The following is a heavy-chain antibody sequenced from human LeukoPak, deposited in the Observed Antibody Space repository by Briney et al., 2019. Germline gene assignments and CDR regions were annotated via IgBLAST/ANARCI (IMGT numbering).Heavy chain of an antibody. Sequence: GGSLRLPCAASGFTIDDYCMSWVRQAPGKGLEWVSGINWNGGSTGYADSVKGRFTISRDNAKNSLYLQMNSLRAEDTALYYCARAVILGAGDAFDIWGQGTMVTVSS. V-gene: IGHV3-20*04. J-gene: IGHJ3*02. CDR1: GFTIDDYC. CDR2: INWNGGST. D-gene: IGHD1-26*01. CDR3: ARAVILGAGDAFDI.